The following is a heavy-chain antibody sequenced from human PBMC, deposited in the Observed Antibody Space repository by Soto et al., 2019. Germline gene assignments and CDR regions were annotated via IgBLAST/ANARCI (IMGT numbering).Heavy chain of an antibody. J-gene: IGHJ6*02. CDR3: ARDQYSSSWPYGGYYYGMDV. Sequence: KASETLSFTCAVYGGSFSGYYWSWIRQPPGKGLEWIGEINHSGSTNYNPSLKSRVTISVDTSKNQFSLKLSSVTAADTAVYYCARDQYSSSWPYGGYYYGMDVWGQGTTVTVSS. V-gene: IGHV4-34*01. CDR1: GGSFSGYY. CDR2: INHSGST. D-gene: IGHD6-13*01.